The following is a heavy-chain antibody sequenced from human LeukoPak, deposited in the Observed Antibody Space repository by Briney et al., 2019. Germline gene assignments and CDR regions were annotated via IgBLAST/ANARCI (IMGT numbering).Heavy chain of an antibody. Sequence: SQTLSLTCAVSGGSISSGGYSWSWIRQPPGKGLEWIGYIYYSGSTYYNPSLKSRVTISVDTSKNQFSLKLSSVTAADTAVYYCARMDTVTTFNWFDPWGQGTLVTVSS. CDR2: IYYSGST. J-gene: IGHJ5*02. CDR1: GGSISSGGYS. V-gene: IGHV4-30-4*07. CDR3: ARMDTVTTFNWFDP. D-gene: IGHD4-17*01.